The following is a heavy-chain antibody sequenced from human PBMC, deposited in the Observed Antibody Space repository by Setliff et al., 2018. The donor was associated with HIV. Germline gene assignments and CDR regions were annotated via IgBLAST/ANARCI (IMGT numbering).Heavy chain of an antibody. CDR3: ARHTIGVATWSDGFDF. D-gene: IGHD6-19*01. J-gene: IGHJ4*02. CDR1: GDSITRGSSYY. V-gene: IGHV4-39*01. Sequence: NPSETLSLTCTVSGDSITRGSSYYWGWIRQPPGKGLEWIGSIHQSGSTYYSPSLKSRLTISIDTSKNHFSLRVSSLTAADTAVYYCARHTIGVATWSDGFDFWGQGRLVTVSS. CDR2: IHQSGST.